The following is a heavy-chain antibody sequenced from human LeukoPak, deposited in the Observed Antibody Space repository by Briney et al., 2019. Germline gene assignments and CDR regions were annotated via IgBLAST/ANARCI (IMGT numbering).Heavy chain of an antibody. CDR3: ARANRYYDSSGYSLGY. D-gene: IGHD3-22*01. Sequence: ASVKVSCKASGYTFTSYGISWVRQAPGQGLEWMGWISAYNGNTNYAQKLQGRVTMTTDTSTSTAYMELRSLRSDDTAVYYCARANRYYDSSGYSLGYWGQGTLVTVSS. CDR1: GYTFTSYG. J-gene: IGHJ4*02. V-gene: IGHV1-18*01. CDR2: ISAYNGNT.